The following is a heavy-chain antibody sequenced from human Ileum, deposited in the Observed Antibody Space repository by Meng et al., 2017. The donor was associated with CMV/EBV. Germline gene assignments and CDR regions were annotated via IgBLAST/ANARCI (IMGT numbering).Heavy chain of an antibody. CDR1: DGSFSDYF. J-gene: IGHJ5*02. Sequence: YDGSFSDYFCAWIRQPPGKGLEWIGEINHSGRTNYNPSLKSRVPISVDTSKNQFSLKLSSVTAADTAVYYCARGQRITLVRGGRFDPWGQGTLVTVSS. CDR3: ARGQRITLVRGGRFDP. V-gene: IGHV4-34*01. CDR2: INHSGRT. D-gene: IGHD3-10*01.